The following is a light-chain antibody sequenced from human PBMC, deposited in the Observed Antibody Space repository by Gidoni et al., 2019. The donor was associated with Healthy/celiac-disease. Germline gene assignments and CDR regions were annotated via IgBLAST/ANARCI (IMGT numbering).Light chain of an antibody. CDR2: PAS. J-gene: IGKJ4*01. CDR1: QSISSW. V-gene: IGKV1-5*03. CDR3: QQYNSYLLT. Sequence: DIQITQSPSTLSASVGDRVTITCRASQSISSWLAWYQQKPGKAPKLLIYPASSLESGVPSRFSGRGSGTEFTLTISSLQADDMATYYCQQYNSYLLTFGGGTKVEIK.